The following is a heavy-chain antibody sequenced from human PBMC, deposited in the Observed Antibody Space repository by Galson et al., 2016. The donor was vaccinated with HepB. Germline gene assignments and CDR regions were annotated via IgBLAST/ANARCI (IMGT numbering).Heavy chain of an antibody. D-gene: IGHD2/OR15-2a*01. CDR3: ARDVQYRFDS. CDR2: ISTYSGNT. Sequence: SVKVSCKASGYTFTTSGISWVRRAPGQGFEWMGWISTYSGNTKYAQKFQGGLTLTTDSSTTTAYMELRSLRFDDTALYYCARDVQYRFDSWGQGTLVTVSS. J-gene: IGHJ4*02. V-gene: IGHV1-18*01. CDR1: GYTFTTSG.